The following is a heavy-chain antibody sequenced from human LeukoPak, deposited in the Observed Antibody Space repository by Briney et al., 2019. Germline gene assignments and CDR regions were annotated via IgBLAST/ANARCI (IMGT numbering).Heavy chain of an antibody. CDR2: ISGSGAST. V-gene: IGHV3-23*01. D-gene: IGHD3-16*02. J-gene: IGHJ4*02. CDR3: AKDTFIMITFGGVIVEPRDDY. Sequence: GGSLRLSCAASGFTFSSYAMSWVRQAPGKGLEWVSAISGSGASTYYADSVKGRFTISRDNSKNTLYLQMNSLRAEDTAVYYCAKDTFIMITFGGVIVEPRDDYWGQGTLVTVSS. CDR1: GFTFSSYA.